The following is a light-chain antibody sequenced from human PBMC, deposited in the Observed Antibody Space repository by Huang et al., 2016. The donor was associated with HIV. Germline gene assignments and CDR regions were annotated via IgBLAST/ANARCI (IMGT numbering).Light chain of an antibody. CDR1: QSVGNS. J-gene: IGKJ1*01. V-gene: IGKV3-11*01. Sequence: EIVLTQSPATLSLSPGERATLSCRASQSVGNSLAWYQQRPGQAPRLLIYTASNRATGIPARVTGSGSGTDFTLTISGLQPEDCAVYYCQHRSNWPPSWPPSWTFGQGTKVEIK. CDR3: QHRSNWPPSWPPSWT. CDR2: TAS.